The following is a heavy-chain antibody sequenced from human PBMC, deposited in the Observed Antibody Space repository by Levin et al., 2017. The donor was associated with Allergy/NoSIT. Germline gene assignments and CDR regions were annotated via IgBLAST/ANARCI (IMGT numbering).Heavy chain of an antibody. CDR2: IDWDDDK. V-gene: IGHV2-70*11. D-gene: IGHD5-18*01. CDR3: ARIPHLGYIYGYYYGMDV. CDR1: GFSLSTSGMC. J-gene: IGHJ6*02. Sequence: SGPTLVKPTQTLTLTCTFSGFSLSTSGMCVSWIRQPPGKALEWLARIDWDDDKYYSTSLKTRLTISKDTSKNQVVLTMTNMDPVDTATYYCARIPHLGYIYGYYYGMDVWGQGTTVTVSS.